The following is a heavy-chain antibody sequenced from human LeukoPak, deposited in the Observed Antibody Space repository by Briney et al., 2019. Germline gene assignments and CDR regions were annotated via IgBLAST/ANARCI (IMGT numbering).Heavy chain of an antibody. J-gene: IGHJ4*02. CDR2: IKQDGSEK. CDR1: GFTFSSYW. CDR3: AREGDYYDSSGYYYY. Sequence: GGSLRLSCAASGFTFSSYWMSWVRQAPGKGLEWVANIKQDGSEKYYVDSVKGRFTISRDNAKNSLYLQMNSLRDEDTAVYYCAREGDYYDSSGYYYYWGQGTLVTVSS. D-gene: IGHD3-22*01. V-gene: IGHV3-7*03.